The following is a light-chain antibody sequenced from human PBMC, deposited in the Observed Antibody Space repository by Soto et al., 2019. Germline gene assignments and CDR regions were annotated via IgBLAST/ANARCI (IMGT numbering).Light chain of an antibody. CDR3: MQAIQTPPYT. J-gene: IGKJ2*01. CDR2: LGA. CDR1: QSLLHTNGHNY. Sequence: IVMTQSPLSLPVTLGESASISCRSSQSLLHTNGHNYLDWDLRKPGQSPQLLIYLGANRASGVADRFSSSESGTDFTLKISRVEDEDVGGYYCMQAIQTPPYTFGQRTKLEIK. V-gene: IGKV2-28*01.